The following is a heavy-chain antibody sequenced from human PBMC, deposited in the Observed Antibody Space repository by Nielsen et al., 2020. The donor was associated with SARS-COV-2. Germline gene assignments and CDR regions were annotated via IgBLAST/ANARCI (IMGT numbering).Heavy chain of an antibody. CDR3: ARESTIAARVLDY. V-gene: IGHV4-4*02. D-gene: IGHD6-6*01. CDR2: IYHSGST. Sequence: SETLSLTCAVSGGPISSSNWWRWVRQPPGKGLEWIGEIYHSGSTNYNPSLKSRVTISVDKSKNQFSLKLSSVTAADTAVYYCARESTIAARVLDYWGQGTLVTVSS. CDR1: GGPISSSNW. J-gene: IGHJ4*02.